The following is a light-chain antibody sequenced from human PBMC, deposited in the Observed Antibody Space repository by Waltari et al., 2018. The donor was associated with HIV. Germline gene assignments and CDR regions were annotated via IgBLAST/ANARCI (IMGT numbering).Light chain of an antibody. CDR2: RNS. CDR3: EAWDDRLGGSV. CDR1: ISNIGTNF. J-gene: IGLJ2*01. V-gene: IGLV1-47*01. Sequence: QSVLTQPPSASETPGQRVTISCSGSISNIGTNFVYWYQQLPGTAPKVLIYRNSQRPSGVPDRFSGSKSGTSASLAISGLRSEDEADYYCEAWDDRLGGSVFGGGTRLTVL.